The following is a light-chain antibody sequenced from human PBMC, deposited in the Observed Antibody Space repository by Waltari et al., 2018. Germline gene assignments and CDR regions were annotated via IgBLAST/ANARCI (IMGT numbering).Light chain of an antibody. J-gene: IGKJ3*01. CDR2: AAS. V-gene: IGKV1-9*01. Sequence: DIQLTQSPSFLSASVGDRVTITSRASQGISSYLAWYQQKPGKAPKLLIYAASILQSGLPSRFSGSGSGTEFTLTISSLQPEDFATYYCQHLNNYPFTFGPGTKVDIK. CDR3: QHLNNYPFT. CDR1: QGISSY.